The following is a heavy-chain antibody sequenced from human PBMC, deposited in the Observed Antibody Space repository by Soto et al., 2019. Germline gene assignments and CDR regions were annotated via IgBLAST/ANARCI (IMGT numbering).Heavy chain of an antibody. Sequence: GGSLRLSCAASGFTFSSYATHWVRQAPGKGLEWVAVISYDGSNKYYADSVKGRFTISRDNSKNTLYLQMNSLRAEDTAVYYCARARVARLHHYGMDVWGQGTTVTVSS. CDR3: ARARVARLHHYGMDV. D-gene: IGHD6-25*01. J-gene: IGHJ6*02. CDR1: GFTFSSYA. V-gene: IGHV3-30-3*01. CDR2: ISYDGSNK.